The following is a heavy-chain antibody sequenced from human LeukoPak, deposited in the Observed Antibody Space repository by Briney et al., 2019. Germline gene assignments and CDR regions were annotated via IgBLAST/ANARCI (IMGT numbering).Heavy chain of an antibody. CDR2: MNPNSGNT. CDR1: GYTFTGYY. CDR3: ARGRSSGSSDAFDI. J-gene: IGHJ3*02. Sequence: GASVKVSCKASGYTFTGYYMHWVRQATGQGLEWMGWMNPNSGNTGYAQKFQGRVTMTRNTSISTAYMELSSLRSEDTAVYYCARGRSSGSSDAFDIWGQGTMVTVSS. V-gene: IGHV1-8*02. D-gene: IGHD3-22*01.